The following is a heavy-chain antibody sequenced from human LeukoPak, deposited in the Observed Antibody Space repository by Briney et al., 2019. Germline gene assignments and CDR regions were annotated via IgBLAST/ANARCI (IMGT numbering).Heavy chain of an antibody. V-gene: IGHV3-21*01. CDR3: ARGPISVVAALGIFDY. J-gene: IGHJ4*02. CDR1: GFTFSTYS. CDR2: ISSGSTYI. D-gene: IGHD2-15*01. Sequence: PGGPLRLSCAASGFTFSTYSMNWVRQAPGKGLEWVSSISSGSTYIYYGDSVKGRFTISRDNAKNSLYLQMNSLRAEDTAVYYCARGPISVVAALGIFDYWGQGTLVTASS.